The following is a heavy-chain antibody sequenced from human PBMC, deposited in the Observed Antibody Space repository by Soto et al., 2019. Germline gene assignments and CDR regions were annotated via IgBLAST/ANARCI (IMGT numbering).Heavy chain of an antibody. CDR2: INHSGST. CDR3: ARGEGRAAAGQGFGAFDI. CDR1: GGSFSGYY. Sequence: QVQLQQWGAGLLKPSETLSLTCAVYGGSFSGYYWSWIRQPPGKGLEWIGEINHSGSTNYNPSLKSRVTISVDTSKNQFALKLSSVTAADTAVYYCARGEGRAAAGQGFGAFDIWGQGTMVTVSS. V-gene: IGHV4-34*01. J-gene: IGHJ3*02. D-gene: IGHD6-13*01.